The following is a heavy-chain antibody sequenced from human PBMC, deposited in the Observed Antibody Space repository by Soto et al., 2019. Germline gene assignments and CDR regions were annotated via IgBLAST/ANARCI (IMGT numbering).Heavy chain of an antibody. CDR2: IIPIFGTA. Sequence: QVQLVQSGAEVKKPGSSVKVSCKASGGTFSSYAISWVRQAPGQGLEWMGGIIPIFGTANYAQKFQGRVTITADESTSTAYMELSSLRSEXXXXXXXXXXRYSYGSGGWFDPWGQGTLVXX. J-gene: IGHJ5*02. CDR1: GGTFSSYA. D-gene: IGHD5-18*01. CDR3: XXXRYSYGSGGWFDP. V-gene: IGHV1-69*01.